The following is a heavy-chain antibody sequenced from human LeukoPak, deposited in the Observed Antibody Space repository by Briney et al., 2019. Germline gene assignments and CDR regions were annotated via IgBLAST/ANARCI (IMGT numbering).Heavy chain of an antibody. D-gene: IGHD5-12*01. CDR1: GGSTSSGDYY. V-gene: IGHV4-30-4*01. J-gene: IGHJ4*02. Sequence: SETLSLTCTVSGGSTSSGDYYWSWIRQPPGKGLEWIGYIYYSGSTFLNPSLKSRITLSVDTAKNQFSLKLRSVTASDTAAYYCALVSGSDLTFDYWGQGTLVTVSS. CDR3: ALVSGSDLTFDY. CDR2: IYYSGST.